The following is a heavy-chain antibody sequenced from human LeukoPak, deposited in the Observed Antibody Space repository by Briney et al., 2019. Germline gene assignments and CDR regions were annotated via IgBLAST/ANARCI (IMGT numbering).Heavy chain of an antibody. Sequence: PGGSLRLSCAASGFTFSTYGMHWVRQAPGKGLEWVALIWFDGSKRYYGDSLKGRFTVSRDNSKNTLYLQVDSLRAEDTAVYYCARDSPYQLLRDAFDIWGQGTMVTVSS. CDR2: IWFDGSKR. V-gene: IGHV3-33*01. D-gene: IGHD2-2*01. J-gene: IGHJ3*02. CDR3: ARDSPYQLLRDAFDI. CDR1: GFTFSTYG.